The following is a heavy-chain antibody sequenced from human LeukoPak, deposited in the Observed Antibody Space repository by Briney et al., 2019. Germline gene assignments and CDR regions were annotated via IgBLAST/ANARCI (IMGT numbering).Heavy chain of an antibody. V-gene: IGHV4-34*01. CDR1: GGSFSGYY. CDR3: ARGGQQLVIGDKGY. CDR2: INHSGST. D-gene: IGHD6-13*01. J-gene: IGHJ4*02. Sequence: SETLSLTCAVYGGSFSGYYWSWIRQPPGKGLEWIGEINHSGSTNYNPSLKSRVTISVDTSKNQFSLKLSSVTAADTAVYYCARGGQQLVIGDKGYWGQGTLVTVSS.